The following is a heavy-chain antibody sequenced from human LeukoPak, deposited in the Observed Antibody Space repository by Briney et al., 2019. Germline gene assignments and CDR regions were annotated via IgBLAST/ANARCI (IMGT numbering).Heavy chain of an antibody. Sequence: GESLKISCKGSGYSFTSYWIAWVRQMPGKGLEWMGIIYPGDSDTRYGPSFQGQVTISADKSSTTAFLQWSSLKASDTAMYYCARTGQWLGSDYWGQGTLVTVSS. CDR2: IYPGDSDT. CDR1: GYSFTSYW. D-gene: IGHD6-19*01. CDR3: ARTGQWLGSDY. V-gene: IGHV5-51*01. J-gene: IGHJ4*02.